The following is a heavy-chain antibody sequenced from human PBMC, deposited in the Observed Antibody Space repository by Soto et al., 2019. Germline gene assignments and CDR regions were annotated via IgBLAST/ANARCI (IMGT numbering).Heavy chain of an antibody. D-gene: IGHD4-17*01. CDR3: ARSTTVVTGSQYAFDI. Sequence: QVQLQQWGAGLLKPSETLSLTCAVYGGSFSGYYWSWIRQPPGKGLEWIGEINHSGSTNYNPSLKSRVTISVDTSKNQFSLKLSSVTAADTAVYYCARSTTVVTGSQYAFDIWGQGTMVTVSS. CDR2: INHSGST. J-gene: IGHJ3*02. CDR1: GGSFSGYY. V-gene: IGHV4-34*01.